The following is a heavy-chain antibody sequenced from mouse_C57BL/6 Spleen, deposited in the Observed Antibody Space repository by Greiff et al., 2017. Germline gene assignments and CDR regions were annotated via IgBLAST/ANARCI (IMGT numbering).Heavy chain of an antibody. Sequence: QVQLQQPGAELVRPGSSVKLSCKASGYTFTSYWMPWVKQRPLQGLEWIGNIDPSVSETHYTQKFKDKATLTVDKSSSTAYMRLSSLTAEDSAVYYCARSGSNYEGFFDDGGQGTTLTVSS. J-gene: IGHJ2*01. V-gene: IGHV1-52*01. D-gene: IGHD2-5*01. CDR1: GYTFTSYW. CDR2: IDPSVSET. CDR3: ARSGSNYEGFFDD.